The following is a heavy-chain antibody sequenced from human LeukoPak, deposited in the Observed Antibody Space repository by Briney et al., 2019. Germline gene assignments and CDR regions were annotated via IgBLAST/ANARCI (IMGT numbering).Heavy chain of an antibody. Sequence: SETLSLTCTVSGGPISSSSYYWGWIRQPPGKGLEWIGSIYYSGSTYYNPSLKSRVTISVDTSKNQFSLKLSSVTAADTAVYYCARQVYGSGSYFPYYYYYYMDVWGKGTTVTISS. J-gene: IGHJ6*03. CDR2: IYYSGST. D-gene: IGHD3-10*01. CDR3: ARQVYGSGSYFPYYYYYYMDV. V-gene: IGHV4-39*01. CDR1: GGPISSSSYY.